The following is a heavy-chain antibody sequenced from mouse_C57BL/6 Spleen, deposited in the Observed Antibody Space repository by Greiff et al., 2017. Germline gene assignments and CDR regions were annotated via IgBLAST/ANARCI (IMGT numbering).Heavy chain of an antibody. Sequence: QVQLKQPGAELVRPGSSVKLSCKASGYTFTSYWMDWVKQRPGQGLEWIGNIYPSDSETHYNQKFKDKATLTVDKSSSTAYMQLSSLTSEDSAVYYCARRGYPNYFDYWGQGTTLTVSS. CDR2: IYPSDSET. J-gene: IGHJ2*01. CDR1: GYTFTSYW. CDR3: ARRGYPNYFDY. D-gene: IGHD2-2*01. V-gene: IGHV1-61*01.